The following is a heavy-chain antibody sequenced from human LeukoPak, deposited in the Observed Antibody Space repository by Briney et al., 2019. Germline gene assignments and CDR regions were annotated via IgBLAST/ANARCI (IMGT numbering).Heavy chain of an antibody. CDR3: ARDDCGSTSCHTW. CDR2: IYTSGST. D-gene: IGHD2-2*02. V-gene: IGHV4-61*02. J-gene: IGHJ4*02. Sequence: SQTLSLTCTVSGGSISSGSYYWSWIRQPAGKGLEWIGRIYTSGSTNYNPSLKSRVTISVDTSKNQFSLKLSSVTAADTTVYYCARDDCGSTSCHTWWGQGTLVTVSS. CDR1: GGSISSGSYY.